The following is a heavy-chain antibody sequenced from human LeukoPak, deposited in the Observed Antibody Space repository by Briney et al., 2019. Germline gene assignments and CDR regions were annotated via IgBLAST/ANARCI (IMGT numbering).Heavy chain of an antibody. Sequence: TSSETLSLTCTVSGGSISSYYWSWIRQPAGKGLEWIGRIYTSGSTNYNPSLKSRVTMSVDTSKNQFSLKLSSVTAADTAVYYCARQRPEGIAVAGSFDYWGQGTLVTVSS. J-gene: IGHJ4*02. CDR2: IYTSGST. D-gene: IGHD6-19*01. CDR1: GGSISSYY. V-gene: IGHV4-4*07. CDR3: ARQRPEGIAVAGSFDY.